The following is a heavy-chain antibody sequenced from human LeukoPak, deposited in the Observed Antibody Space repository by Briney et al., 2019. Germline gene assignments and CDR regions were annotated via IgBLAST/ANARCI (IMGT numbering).Heavy chain of an antibody. J-gene: IGHJ5*02. D-gene: IGHD2-2*01. CDR1: GGSISSGSYY. CDR2: IYTSGST. CDR3: AREGAYCSSTSCNWFDP. Sequence: PWETLSLTCTVSGGSISSGSYYWSWIRQPAGKGLEWIGRIYTSGSTNYNPSLKSRVTISVDTSKNQFSLKLSSVTAADTAVYYCAREGAYCSSTSCNWFDPWGQGTLVTVSS. V-gene: IGHV4-61*02.